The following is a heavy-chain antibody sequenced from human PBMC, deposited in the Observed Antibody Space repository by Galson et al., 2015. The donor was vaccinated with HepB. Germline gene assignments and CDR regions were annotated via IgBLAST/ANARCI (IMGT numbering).Heavy chain of an antibody. V-gene: IGHV4-34*01. D-gene: IGHD2-15*01. CDR1: GGSFSGYY. CDR3: ARLPFPCSGGSCGSDY. Sequence: ETLSLTCAVYGGSFSGYYWSWIRQPPGKGLEWIGEINHSGSTNYNPSLKSRVTISVDTSKNQFSLKLSSVTAADTAVYYCARLPFPCSGGSCGSDYWGQGTLVTVSS. CDR2: INHSGST. J-gene: IGHJ4*02.